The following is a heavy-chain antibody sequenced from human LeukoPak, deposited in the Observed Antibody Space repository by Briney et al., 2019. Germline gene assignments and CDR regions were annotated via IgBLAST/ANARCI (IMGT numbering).Heavy chain of an antibody. CDR3: AKDLAAAGLTGGF. CDR2: ISWNSGSI. V-gene: IGHV3-9*01. D-gene: IGHD6-13*01. J-gene: IGHJ4*02. CDR1: GFTFDDYA. Sequence: GGSLRLSCAASGFTFDDYAMHWVRQAPGKGLEWVSGISWNSGSIGYADSVKGRFTISRDNAKNSLYLQMNSLRAEDTAFYYCAKDLAAAGLTGGFWGQGTLVTVSS.